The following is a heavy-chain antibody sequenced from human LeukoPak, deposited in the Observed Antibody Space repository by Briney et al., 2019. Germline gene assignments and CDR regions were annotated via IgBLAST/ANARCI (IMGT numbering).Heavy chain of an antibody. V-gene: IGHV1-24*01. CDR3: ATGSGSELNYYFDY. CDR1: GYTLTELS. J-gene: IGHJ4*02. Sequence: GASVKVSCKVSGYTLTELSMHWVRQAPGKGLEWMGGFDPEDGETIYAQKFQGRVTMTEDTSTDTAYIELSSLRSEDTAVYYCATGSGSELNYYFDYWGQGTLVTVSS. CDR2: FDPEDGET. D-gene: IGHD3-10*01.